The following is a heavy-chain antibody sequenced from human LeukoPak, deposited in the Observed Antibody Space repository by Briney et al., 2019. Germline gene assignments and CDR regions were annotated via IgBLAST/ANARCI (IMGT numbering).Heavy chain of an antibody. CDR3: AKGQLGIQSSKWFDP. CDR2: IRYDGSDK. CDR1: GFTFSNYG. Sequence: GGSLRLSCAASGFTFSNYGMYWVRQAPGKGLEWVAFIRYDGSDKYYADSVKGRFTVSRDNSKNTLYLQMDSLRAEDTAVYYCAKGQLGIQSSKWFDPWGQGTLVTVSS. V-gene: IGHV3-30*02. D-gene: IGHD3-16*01. J-gene: IGHJ5*02.